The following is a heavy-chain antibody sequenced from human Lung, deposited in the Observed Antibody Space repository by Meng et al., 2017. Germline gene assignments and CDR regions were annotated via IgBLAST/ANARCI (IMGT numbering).Heavy chain of an antibody. J-gene: IGHJ4*02. V-gene: IGHV3-30*01. CDR2: ISYDGSNK. CDR1: GFTFSSYA. CDR3: ASGLDLFDY. Sequence: QVQLVESGGGVVQPGRSLRLSCAASGFTFSSYAMHWVRQAPGKGLEWVAVISYDGSNKYYADSVKGRFTISRDNSKNTLYLQMNSLRAEDTAVYYCASGLDLFDYWAREPWSPSPQ. D-gene: IGHD6-19*01.